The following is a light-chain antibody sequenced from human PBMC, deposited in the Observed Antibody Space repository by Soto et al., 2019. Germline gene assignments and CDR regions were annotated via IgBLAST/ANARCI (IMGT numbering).Light chain of an antibody. CDR1: QSVSSN. V-gene: IGKV3-15*01. CDR3: QQYNNWPSWT. CDR2: GAS. Sequence: EIVLKQSPTTPSVSPGEKATPSCRASQSVSSNLAWYQQKPGQAPRLLIYGASTRATGIPARFSGSGSGTEFTLTISSLQSEDFAVYYCQQYNNWPSWTFGQGTKVDI. J-gene: IGKJ1*01.